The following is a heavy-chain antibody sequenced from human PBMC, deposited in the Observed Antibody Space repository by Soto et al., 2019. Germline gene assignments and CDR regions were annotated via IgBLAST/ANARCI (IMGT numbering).Heavy chain of an antibody. V-gene: IGHV3-72*01. CDR1: GFTFSDYY. J-gene: IGHJ4*02. CDR2: IRDRANTYTT. CDR3: TSVGELTTADYTDY. D-gene: IGHD1-26*01. Sequence: EVQLVESGGGLVQPEGSLRLSCAASGFTFSDYYMDWVRQAPGKGLEWVGRIRDRANTYTTEYAASVKGRFTVSRDKSRDALSLQMNSLKTEDTAMYYCTSVGELTTADYTDYWGQGALVTVSS.